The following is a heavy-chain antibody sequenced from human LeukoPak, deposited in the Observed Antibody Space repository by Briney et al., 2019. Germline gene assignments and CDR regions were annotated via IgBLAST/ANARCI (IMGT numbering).Heavy chain of an antibody. J-gene: IGHJ4*02. V-gene: IGHV3-21*01. CDR2: ISSSSSYI. D-gene: IGHD6-19*01. CDR3: ERDSSGWFYFDY. CDR1: GFTFSSYS. Sequence: GGSLRLSCAASGFTFSSYSMNWVRQAPGKGLEWVSSISSSSSYIYYADSVKGRFTISRDNAKNSLYLQMNSLRAEDTAVYYCERDSSGWFYFDYWGQGTLVTVSS.